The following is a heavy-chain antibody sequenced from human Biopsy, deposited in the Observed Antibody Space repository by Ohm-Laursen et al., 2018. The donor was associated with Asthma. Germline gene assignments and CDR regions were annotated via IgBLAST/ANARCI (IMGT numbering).Heavy chain of an antibody. CDR1: GFTLDDYA. Sequence: SLRLSCAASGFTLDDYAMHWVRQAPGKGLEWVSGISWNSGSIGYADSVKGRFTISRDNAKNSLYLQMNSLRAEDTALYYCAKGEWELLEANFDYWGQGTLVTVSS. V-gene: IGHV3-9*01. J-gene: IGHJ4*02. D-gene: IGHD1-26*01. CDR3: AKGEWELLEANFDY. CDR2: ISWNSGSI.